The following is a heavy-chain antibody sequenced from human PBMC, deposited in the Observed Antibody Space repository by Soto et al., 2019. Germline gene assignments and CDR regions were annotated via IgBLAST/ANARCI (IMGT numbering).Heavy chain of an antibody. D-gene: IGHD5-12*01. CDR3: ARGDGYINFDY. CDR1: GGTFSSYA. CDR2: IIPIFGTA. J-gene: IGHJ4*02. Sequence: QVQLVQSGAEVKKPGSSVKVSCKASGGTFSSYAISWVRQAPGQGLEWMGGIIPIFGTANYAQKFQGRVTITADASTIEAYMEMSRLRSEDTAVYYCARGDGYINFDYWGQGTLVPVSS. V-gene: IGHV1-69*12.